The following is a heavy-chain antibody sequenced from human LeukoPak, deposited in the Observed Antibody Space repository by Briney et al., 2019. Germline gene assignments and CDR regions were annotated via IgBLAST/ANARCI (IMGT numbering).Heavy chain of an antibody. CDR2: ITTYNGNT. D-gene: IGHD6-13*01. Sequence: GASVKVSCKASGYTFTSYPISWVRQAPGQGLVWRGWITTYNGNTNYAQKLQGRVTMTTDTSTSTAYMDLRGLRSDDTAVYYCARGAHSSSWYFFDYWGQGTLVTVSS. V-gene: IGHV1-18*01. CDR1: GYTFTSYP. CDR3: ARGAHSSSWYFFDY. J-gene: IGHJ4*02.